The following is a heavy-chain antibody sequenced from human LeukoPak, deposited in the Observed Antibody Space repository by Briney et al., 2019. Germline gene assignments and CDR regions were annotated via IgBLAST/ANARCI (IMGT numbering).Heavy chain of an antibody. CDR1: GFTFSSYW. V-gene: IGHV3-7*01. CDR3: ARRGYSSSWDIPDY. D-gene: IGHD6-13*01. CDR2: IKQDGSEK. J-gene: IGHJ4*02. Sequence: PGGSLRHSCAASGFTFSSYWMSWVRQAPGKGLEWVANIKQDGSEKYYMDSVKGRFTISRDNAKSSLNLQLNSLRAEDTAVYYCARRGYSSSWDIPDYWGQGTLVTVSS.